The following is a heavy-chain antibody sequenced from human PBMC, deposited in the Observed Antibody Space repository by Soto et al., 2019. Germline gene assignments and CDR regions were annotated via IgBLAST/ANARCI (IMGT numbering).Heavy chain of an antibody. J-gene: IGHJ6*02. D-gene: IGHD3-10*01. Sequence: GGSLRLSCAASGFTFSSYSMNWVRQAPGKGLEWVSYISSSSSTIYYADSVKGRFTISRDNAKNSLYLQMNSLRDEDTAVYYCAQGASMVRDYYYGMDVWGQGTTVTVSS. CDR2: ISSSSSTI. V-gene: IGHV3-48*02. CDR3: AQGASMVRDYYYGMDV. CDR1: GFTFSSYS.